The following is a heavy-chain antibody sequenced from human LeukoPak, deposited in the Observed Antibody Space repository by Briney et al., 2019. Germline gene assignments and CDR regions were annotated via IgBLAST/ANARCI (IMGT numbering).Heavy chain of an antibody. Sequence: PGGSLRLSCAASGFTFSSYAMSWVRQAPGKGLEWVSGITGSGGDTYYADSVKGRFTISRDNSKNTLYLQMTSLRAEDTAAYYCATKRNIVTTSADDFWGQGTRVSVSS. CDR2: ITGSGGDT. V-gene: IGHV3-23*01. D-gene: IGHD2/OR15-2a*01. J-gene: IGHJ4*02. CDR1: GFTFSSYA. CDR3: ATKRNIVTTSADDF.